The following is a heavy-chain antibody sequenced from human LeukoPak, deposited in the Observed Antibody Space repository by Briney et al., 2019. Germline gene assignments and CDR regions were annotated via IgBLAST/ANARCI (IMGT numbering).Heavy chain of an antibody. Sequence: PGGSLRLSCAASGFTLSSYWMSWVRQAPGKGLEWVANIKKDGSEKYYVESVKGRFTISRDNANNSLYLQMNSLRAEDTAVYYCARGYSSGGCLDYWGQGTLVTVSS. CDR3: ARGYSSGGCLDY. CDR2: IKKDGSEK. CDR1: GFTLSSYW. J-gene: IGHJ4*02. D-gene: IGHD3-10*01. V-gene: IGHV3-7*01.